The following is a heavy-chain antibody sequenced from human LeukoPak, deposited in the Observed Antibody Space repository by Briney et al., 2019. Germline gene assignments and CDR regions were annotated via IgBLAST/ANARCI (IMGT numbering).Heavy chain of an antibody. J-gene: IGHJ4*02. V-gene: IGHV4-59*08. CDR2: IYYSGST. CDR3: ARHGYDFWRGTLAISFDY. Sequence: PSETLSLTCTVSGGSISSYYWSWIRQPPGKGLEWIGYIYYSGSTNYNPSLKSRVTISVDTSKNQFSLKLSSVTAADTAVYYCARHGYDFWRGTLAISFDYWGQGTLVTVSS. CDR1: GGSISSYY. D-gene: IGHD3-3*01.